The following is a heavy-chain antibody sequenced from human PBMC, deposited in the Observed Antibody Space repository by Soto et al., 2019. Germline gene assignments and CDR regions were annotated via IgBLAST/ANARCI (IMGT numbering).Heavy chain of an antibody. J-gene: IGHJ4*02. CDR3: ARSIAVPSGHIDH. CDR2: VYYTGST. V-gene: IGHV4-59*01. D-gene: IGHD6-6*01. Sequence: QVQLQESGPGRVKPSETLSLTCRVSGGSMSGYYWSWVRLAPGKGLEWIGYVYYTGSTNYNPSLQSRVSISVATSNKHFSLSLSLVTAADTAVYFCARSIAVPSGHIDHWGQGIRVTISS. CDR1: GGSMSGYY.